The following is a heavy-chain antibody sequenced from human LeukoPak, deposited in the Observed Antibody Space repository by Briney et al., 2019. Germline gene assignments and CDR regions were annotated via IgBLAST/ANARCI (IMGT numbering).Heavy chain of an antibody. D-gene: IGHD6-13*01. Sequence: GASVKVSFTASGGTFSSYAISWVRQAPGQGLEWMGRIIPTFGIANYAQKFQGRVTITADKSTSTAYMELSSLRSEDTAVYYCARDKGIAESWGQGTLVTVSS. CDR3: ARDKGIAES. J-gene: IGHJ5*02. CDR2: IIPTFGIA. CDR1: GGTFSSYA. V-gene: IGHV1-69*04.